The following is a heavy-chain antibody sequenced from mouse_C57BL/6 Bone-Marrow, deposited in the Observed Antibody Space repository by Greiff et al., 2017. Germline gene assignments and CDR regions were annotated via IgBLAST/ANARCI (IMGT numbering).Heavy chain of an antibody. Sequence: VQLQQSGAELVRPGASVKLSCTASGFNITDDYMHWVKQRPEQGLEWIGWIDPENGDTEYASKFQGKATITADTSSNTAYLQLSSLTSEDTAVYYCTTPSYYSNYDFDYWGQGTTRTVSS. CDR3: TTPSYYSNYDFDY. J-gene: IGHJ2*01. D-gene: IGHD2-5*01. CDR1: GFNITDDY. V-gene: IGHV14-4*01. CDR2: IDPENGDT.